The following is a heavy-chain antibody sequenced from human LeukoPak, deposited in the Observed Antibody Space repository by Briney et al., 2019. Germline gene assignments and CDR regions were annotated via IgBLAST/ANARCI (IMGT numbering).Heavy chain of an antibody. CDR1: DGSISSSTYY. J-gene: IGHJ4*02. D-gene: IGHD1-1*01. Sequence: PSETLSLTCTVSDGSISSSTYYWGWIRQPPGKGLEWIGSIKYRGSTYYNPSLRSRVTVSLDPSRNQFSLKLNSVTAAHTAIYYCARDGSDNWGLFDSWGQGTLVTVSS. CDR3: ARDGSDNWGLFDS. CDR2: IKYRGST. V-gene: IGHV4-39*07.